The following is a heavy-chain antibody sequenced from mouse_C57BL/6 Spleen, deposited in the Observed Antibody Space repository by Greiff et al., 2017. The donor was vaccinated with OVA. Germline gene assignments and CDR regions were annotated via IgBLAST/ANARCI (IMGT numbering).Heavy chain of an antibody. Sequence: VQLKESVAELVRPGASVKLSCTASGFNIKNTYMHRVKQRPEQGLEWIGRIDPANGNTKYAPKFQGKATITADTSSNTAYLQLSSLTSEDTAIYYCAKHYYGSPFFAYWGQGTLVTVSA. CDR1: GFNIKNTY. CDR2: IDPANGNT. J-gene: IGHJ3*01. V-gene: IGHV14-3*01. CDR3: AKHYYGSPFFAY. D-gene: IGHD1-1*01.